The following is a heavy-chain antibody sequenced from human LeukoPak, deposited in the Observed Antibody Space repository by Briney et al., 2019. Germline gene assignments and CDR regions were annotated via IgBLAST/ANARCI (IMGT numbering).Heavy chain of an antibody. CDR2: IYTSGST. CDR1: GGSISSGSYY. Sequence: SETLSLTCNVSGGSISSGSYYWSWIRQPAGKGLEWIGRIYTSGSTNYNPSLKSRVTISVDTSKNQFSLKLSSVTAADTAVYYCAREALVVVPAATYNWFDPWGQEPWSPSPQ. D-gene: IGHD2-2*01. CDR3: AREALVVVPAATYNWFDP. J-gene: IGHJ5*02. V-gene: IGHV4-61*02.